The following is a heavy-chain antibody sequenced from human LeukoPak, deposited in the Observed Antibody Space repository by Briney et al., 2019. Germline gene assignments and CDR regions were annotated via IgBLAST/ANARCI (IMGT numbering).Heavy chain of an antibody. V-gene: IGHV3-23*01. Sequence: GGSLRLSCAASGFTFSSYAMSWVRQAPGKGLEWVSAISGSGGSTYYAGSVKGRFTISRDNSKNTLYLQMNSLRAEDTAVYYCAKPPSYGDYSSLDNYYYMDVWGKGTTVTVSS. CDR2: ISGSGGST. CDR1: GFTFSSYA. J-gene: IGHJ6*03. CDR3: AKPPSYGDYSSLDNYYYMDV. D-gene: IGHD4-17*01.